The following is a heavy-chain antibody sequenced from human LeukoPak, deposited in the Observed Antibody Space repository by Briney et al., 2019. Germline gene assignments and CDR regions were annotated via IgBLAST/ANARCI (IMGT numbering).Heavy chain of an antibody. CDR3: ARWLELMRNFDW. CDR2: IKQDGSEK. CDR1: GSTFSDYW. Sequence: GGSLRLSCVGSGSTFSDYWMSWVRQAPGKGLEWVANIKQDGSEKDYVDALKGRFTISRDNAKNSLYLQMNSLRAEDTAVYYCARWLELMRNFDWWGQGTLVTVSS. V-gene: IGHV3-7*01. D-gene: IGHD5-24*01. J-gene: IGHJ4*02.